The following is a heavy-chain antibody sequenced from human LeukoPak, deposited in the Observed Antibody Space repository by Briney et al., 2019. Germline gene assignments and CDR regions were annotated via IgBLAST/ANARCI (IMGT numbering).Heavy chain of an antibody. D-gene: IGHD3-10*01. CDR3: ARVGTYYRSLDS. Sequence: SETLSLTCTVSGGSINDASWNWIRKPPGQGLEWIGYIYHSGGTNYSPSLKSRVTISLDTSKNQFSLKLSSVTAADTAVYYCARVGTYYRSLDSWGQGTLVTVSS. CDR2: IYHSGGT. V-gene: IGHV4-59*01. J-gene: IGHJ4*02. CDR1: GGSINDAS.